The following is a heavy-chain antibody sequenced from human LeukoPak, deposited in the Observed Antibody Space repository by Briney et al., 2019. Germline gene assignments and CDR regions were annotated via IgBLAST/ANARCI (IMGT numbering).Heavy chain of an antibody. Sequence: TGGSLRLSCAAFGFTVSSNYMSWVRQAPGKGLEWVSVIYSGGSTYYADSVKGRFTISRDNSKNTLYLQMNSLRAEDTAVYYCARDISGSDGYWGQGTLVTVSS. J-gene: IGHJ4*02. CDR2: IYSGGST. CDR1: GFTVSSNY. D-gene: IGHD3-10*01. CDR3: ARDISGSDGY. V-gene: IGHV3-53*01.